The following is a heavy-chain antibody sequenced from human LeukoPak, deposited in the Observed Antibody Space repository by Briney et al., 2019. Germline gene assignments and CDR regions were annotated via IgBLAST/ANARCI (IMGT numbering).Heavy chain of an antibody. J-gene: IGHJ6*03. CDR3: ARDPYSGNYGNYYYYYMDV. V-gene: IGHV3-21*05. Sequence: PGGSLRLSCAASGFTFSSYWMSWVRQAPGKGLEWVSYISSSSYIYYADSVKGRFTISRDNAKNSLFLQMNNLSPDDTAVYFCARDPYSGNYGNYYYYYMDVWGKGTTVTISS. CDR2: ISSSSYI. D-gene: IGHD1-26*01. CDR1: GFTFSSYW.